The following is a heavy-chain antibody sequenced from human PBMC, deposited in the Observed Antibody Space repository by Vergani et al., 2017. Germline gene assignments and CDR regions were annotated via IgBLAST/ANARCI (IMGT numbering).Heavy chain of an antibody. CDR1: GFTFSSYA. D-gene: IGHD3-10*01. CDR3: AKDLMGFGELSXLDY. Sequence: QVQLVESGGGVVQPGRSLRLSCAASGFTFSSYAMHWVRQAPGKGLEWVAVISYDGSNKYYADSVKGRFTISRDNSKNTLYLQMNSLRAEDTAVYYCAKDLMGFGELSXLDYWGQGTLVTVSS. J-gene: IGHJ4*02. CDR2: ISYDGSNK. V-gene: IGHV3-30*01.